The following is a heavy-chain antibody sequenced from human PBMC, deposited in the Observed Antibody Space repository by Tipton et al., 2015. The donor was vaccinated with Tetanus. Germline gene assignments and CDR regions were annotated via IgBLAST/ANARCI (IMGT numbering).Heavy chain of an antibody. J-gene: IGHJ6*02. D-gene: IGHD3-9*01. CDR1: GGSITPYY. V-gene: IGHV4-59*12. CDR3: AKDVFDYSGMDV. Sequence: TLSLTCTVSGGSITPYYWSWIRQSSGKGLEWIGYIYHSGSTNYNPSLKSRVTISVDTSKNQFSLNLNSVTAADTAVYYCAKDVFDYSGMDVWGQGTTVTVSS. CDR2: IYHSGST.